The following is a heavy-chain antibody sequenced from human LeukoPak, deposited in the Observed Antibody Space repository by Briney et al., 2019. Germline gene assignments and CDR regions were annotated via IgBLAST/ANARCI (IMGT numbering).Heavy chain of an antibody. CDR1: GYTFTGYY. Sequence: GASVKVSCKAPGYTFTGYYMHWVRQAPGQGLEWMGWINPNSGSTNYAQKFQGRVTMTRDTSISTAYMELSRLRSDDTAVYYCARIGYSYGPDLDYWGQGTLVTVSS. J-gene: IGHJ4*02. CDR3: ARIGYSYGPDLDY. D-gene: IGHD5-18*01. V-gene: IGHV1-2*02. CDR2: INPNSGST.